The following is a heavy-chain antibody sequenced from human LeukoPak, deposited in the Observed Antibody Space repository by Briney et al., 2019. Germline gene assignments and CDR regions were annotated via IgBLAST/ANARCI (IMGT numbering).Heavy chain of an antibody. CDR3: VRGAYSGSLDY. J-gene: IGHJ4*02. Sequence: GGSLRLSCAASGFTLSSYWMHWVRHGPGKGPVWVSRISPDGSDTSYADSVKGRFTISRDNAKNTLYLQMNSLRVEDTAVYYCVRGAYSGSLDYWGQGTLVTVSS. CDR2: ISPDGSDT. D-gene: IGHD1-26*01. V-gene: IGHV3-74*01. CDR1: GFTLSSYW.